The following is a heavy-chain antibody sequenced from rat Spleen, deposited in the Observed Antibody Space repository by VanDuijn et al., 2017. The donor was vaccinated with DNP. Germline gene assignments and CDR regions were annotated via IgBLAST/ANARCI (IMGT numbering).Heavy chain of an antibody. J-gene: IGHJ2*01. Sequence: EVQLVESGGGLVQPGRSLKLSCAASGFTFSDYNMAWVRQAPKKGLEWVATISYDGSSTYYRDSVKGRFTISRDNEKSTLYLQMDSMRSEDAATYYCTTRGELWCYFDYWGQGVMVPVSS. CDR1: GFTFSDYN. CDR2: ISYDGSST. CDR3: TTRGELWCYFDY. D-gene: IGHD1-1*01. V-gene: IGHV5-7*01.